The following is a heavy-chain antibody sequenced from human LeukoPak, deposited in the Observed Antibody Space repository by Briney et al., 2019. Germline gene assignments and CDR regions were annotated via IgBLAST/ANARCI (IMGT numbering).Heavy chain of an antibody. CDR2: IGSSSTYI. J-gene: IGHJ4*02. CDR1: GFTFSSYS. V-gene: IGHV3-21*04. D-gene: IGHD1-7*01. Sequence: GGSLRLSCAASGFTFSSYSMNWVRQAPGKGLEWVSSIGSSSTYIYYADSVKGRFTISRDNSKNTLYLQMNSLRAEDTAVYYCAKVKTGTIRPKADFDYWGQGTLVTVSS. CDR3: AKVKTGTIRPKADFDY.